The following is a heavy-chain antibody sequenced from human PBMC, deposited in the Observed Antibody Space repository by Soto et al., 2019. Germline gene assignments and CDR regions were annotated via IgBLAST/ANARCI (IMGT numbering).Heavy chain of an antibody. CDR3: VKSRGANNFDFFD. CDR1: GFTFSSYA. Sequence: GGSLRLSCSASGFTFSSYAMHWVRQAPGKGLEYVSGVRGNGDPPFYADSVKGRFTISRDNSKNTLYLQMSSLSADDTAVYYCVKSRGANNFDFFDWGRGALVTVSS. J-gene: IGHJ4*02. V-gene: IGHV3-64D*06. CDR2: VRGNGDPP. D-gene: IGHD1-20*01.